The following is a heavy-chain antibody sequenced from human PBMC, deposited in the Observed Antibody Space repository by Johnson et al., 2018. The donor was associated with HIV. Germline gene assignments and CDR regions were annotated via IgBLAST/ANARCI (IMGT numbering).Heavy chain of an antibody. J-gene: IGHJ3*02. D-gene: IGHD3-9*01. Sequence: VQLVESGGGLVQPGGSLRLSCAASGFAFSSYAVTWVRQTSGKGLEWVSAISGSGGSTYYADSVKGRFTISRDNYKRPLYLQMNSLRAEDTAVYYCAKGLRYFDWLGANDACDIWGQGTMVTVSS. V-gene: IGHV3-23*04. CDR1: GFAFSSYA. CDR3: AKGLRYFDWLGANDACDI. CDR2: ISGSGGST.